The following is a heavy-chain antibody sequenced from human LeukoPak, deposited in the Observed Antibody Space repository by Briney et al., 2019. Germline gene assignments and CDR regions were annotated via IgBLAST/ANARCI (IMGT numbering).Heavy chain of an antibody. J-gene: IGHJ6*03. V-gene: IGHV4-38-2*01. Sequence: PSETLSLTCAVSGYSISSGYYWGWIRQPPGKGLEWIGSIYHSGSTYYNPSLRSRLTISVDTSKNQFSLKLSSVTAADTAVYYCARSYYDFWSGYLYHYYYYMDVWGKGTTVTVSS. CDR3: ARSYYDFWSGYLYHYYYYMDV. CDR2: IYHSGST. CDR1: GYSISSGYY. D-gene: IGHD3-3*01.